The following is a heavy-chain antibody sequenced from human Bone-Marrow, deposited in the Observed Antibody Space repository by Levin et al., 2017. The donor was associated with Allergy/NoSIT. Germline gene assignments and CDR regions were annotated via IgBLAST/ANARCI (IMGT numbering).Heavy chain of an antibody. D-gene: IGHD5-12*01. Sequence: SETLSLTCAVYGGSFSGYYWSWIRQPPGKGLEWIGEINHSGSTNYNPSLKSRVTISVDTSKNQFSLKLSSVTAADTAVYYCASLGPRIVATIRWGQGTLVTVSS. CDR1: GGSFSGYY. V-gene: IGHV4-34*01. CDR2: INHSGST. J-gene: IGHJ4*02. CDR3: ASLGPRIVATIR.